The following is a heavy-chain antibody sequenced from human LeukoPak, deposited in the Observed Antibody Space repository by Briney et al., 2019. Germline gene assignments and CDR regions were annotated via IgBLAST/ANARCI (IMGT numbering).Heavy chain of an antibody. Sequence: PGGSLRLSCAASGFTFSSYAMSWVRQAPGKGLELVSAISGSGGSTYYADSVKGRFTISRDNSKNTLYLQMNSLRAEDTGLYYSARDMGGPLAAAADSSGQGALVTVSS. D-gene: IGHD6-13*01. CDR3: ARDMGGPLAAAADS. V-gene: IGHV3-23*01. CDR2: ISGSGGST. J-gene: IGHJ4*02. CDR1: GFTFSSYA.